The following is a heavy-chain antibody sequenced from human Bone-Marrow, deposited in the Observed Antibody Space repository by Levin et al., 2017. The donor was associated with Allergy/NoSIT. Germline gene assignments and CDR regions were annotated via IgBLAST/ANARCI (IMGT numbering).Heavy chain of an antibody. D-gene: IGHD3-16*01. CDR3: GRDGGHANDYFDY. J-gene: IGHJ4*02. CDR2: TYYRSKWYN. V-gene: IGHV6-1*01. CDR1: GDSVSSTSAA. Sequence: SQTLSLTCAISGDSVSSTSAAWNWIRQSPSRGLEWLGRTYYRSKWYNDYAESVRSRITINPDTSKNQFSLHLNSVTPDDTAVYYCGRDGGHANDYFDYWGQGTLVTVSS.